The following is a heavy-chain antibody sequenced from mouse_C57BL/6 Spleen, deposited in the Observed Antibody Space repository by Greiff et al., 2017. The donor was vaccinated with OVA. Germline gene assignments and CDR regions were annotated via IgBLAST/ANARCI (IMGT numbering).Heavy chain of an antibody. CDR3: ARPHYYGREGYAMDY. D-gene: IGHD1-1*01. CDR2: ISSGSSTI. Sequence: VQLKESGGGLVKPGGSLKLSCAASGFTFSDYGMHWVRQAPEKGLEWVAYISSGSSTIYYADTVKGRFTISRDNAKNTLFLQMTSLRSEDTAMYYCARPHYYGREGYAMDYWGQGTSVTVSS. CDR1: GFTFSDYG. J-gene: IGHJ4*01. V-gene: IGHV5-17*01.